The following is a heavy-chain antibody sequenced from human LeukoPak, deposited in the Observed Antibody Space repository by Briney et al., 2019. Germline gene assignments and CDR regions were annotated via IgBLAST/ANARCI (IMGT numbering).Heavy chain of an antibody. CDR3: ARQGVWFGELFRYFDY. V-gene: IGHV4-39*01. CDR2: IYYSGST. J-gene: IGHJ4*02. Sequence: SETLSLTRTVSGGSISSSSYYWGWIRQPPGKGLEWIGSIYYSGSTYCNPSLKSRVTISVDTSKNQFSLKLSSVTAADTAVYYCARQGVWFGELFRYFDYWGQGTLVTVSS. CDR1: GGSISSSSYY. D-gene: IGHD3-10*01.